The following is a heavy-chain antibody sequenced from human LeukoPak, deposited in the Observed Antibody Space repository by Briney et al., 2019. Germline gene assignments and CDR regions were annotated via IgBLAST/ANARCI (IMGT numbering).Heavy chain of an antibody. CDR2: MNAYNGNT. CDR1: GYTFTSYG. CDR3: ARDGVVSSSSPPSFYYYYYYMDV. J-gene: IGHJ6*03. Sequence: ASVKVSCKASGYTFTSYGISWVRQATGQGLEWMGWMNAYNGNTNYAQKLQGRVTMTTDTSTSTAYMELRSLRSDDTAVYYCARDGVVSSSSPPSFYYYYYYMDVWGKGTTVTVSS. D-gene: IGHD6-6*01. V-gene: IGHV1-18*01.